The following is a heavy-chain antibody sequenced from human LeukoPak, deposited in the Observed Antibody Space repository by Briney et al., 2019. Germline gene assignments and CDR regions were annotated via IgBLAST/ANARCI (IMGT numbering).Heavy chain of an antibody. CDR3: ARGRDYFDF. Sequence: PSETLSLTCTVSGRSISNFFWSWIRQPPGKGLEWIGYIYYSGNTNYNPSLKSRVTISLDTSQGQFSLKVTSVTAADTAVYYCARGRDYFDFWGQGTLVTVSS. CDR1: GRSISNFF. CDR2: IYYSGNT. J-gene: IGHJ4*02. V-gene: IGHV4-59*01.